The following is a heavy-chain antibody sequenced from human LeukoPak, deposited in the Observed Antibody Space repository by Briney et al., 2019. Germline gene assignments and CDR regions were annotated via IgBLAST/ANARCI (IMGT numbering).Heavy chain of an antibody. V-gene: IGHV3-53*05. Sequence: GGSLRLSCAASGFTVSSIHMVWVRQAPGKGLEWVSVTYTGGNSYYADSVKGRFIISRDISKNTLYLQMNSLRAEDTAVYYCASGGVVPALLVDWGQGTLVTVSS. D-gene: IGHD2/OR15-2a*01. CDR3: ASGGVVPALLVD. CDR2: TYTGGNS. J-gene: IGHJ4*02. CDR1: GFTVSSIH.